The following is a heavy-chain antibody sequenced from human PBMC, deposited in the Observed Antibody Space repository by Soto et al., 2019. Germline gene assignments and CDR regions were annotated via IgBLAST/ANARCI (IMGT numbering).Heavy chain of an antibody. Sequence: EVQLVESGGGLVQPGGSLRLSCAASGFTFSTYTMNWVRQAPGKGLEWVSYISSSSGDIYYADSVKGRFTISRDNAKNTLYLQMNSLRDEDTAVYYCARGHCISATCYDYIDYWGQGTLVTVSS. D-gene: IGHD2-2*01. V-gene: IGHV3-48*02. CDR3: ARGHCISATCYDYIDY. CDR2: ISSSSGDI. CDR1: GFTFSTYT. J-gene: IGHJ4*02.